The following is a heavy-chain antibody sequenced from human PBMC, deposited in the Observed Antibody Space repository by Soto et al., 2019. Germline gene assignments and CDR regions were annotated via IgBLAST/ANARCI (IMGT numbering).Heavy chain of an antibody. CDR2: VIPIFGTA. D-gene: IGHD3-10*01. J-gene: IGHJ4*02. CDR1: GGTFSSYA. Sequence: QVQLVQSGAEVKKPGSSVKVSCKASGGTFSSYAISWVRQAPGQGLEWMGGVIPIFGTANYAQKFQGRVTIPADASTSTAYMELSSLRSEDTAVYYCARRVRSGSYEYYFDYWGQGTLVTVSS. V-gene: IGHV1-69*12. CDR3: ARRVRSGSYEYYFDY.